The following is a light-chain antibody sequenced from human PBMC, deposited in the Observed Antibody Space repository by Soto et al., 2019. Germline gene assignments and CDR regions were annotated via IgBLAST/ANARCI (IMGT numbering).Light chain of an antibody. J-gene: IGLJ1*01. CDR1: SSNIGGNS. CDR3: GSWDSSLSAYV. CDR2: DDN. Sequence: QSVITQPPSVSAAPGQKVTISCSGSSSNIGGNSVSWYQQLPGTAPKLLIYDDNKRPSGIPDRSSGSKSGTSATLGITGFQTGDEADYYCGSWDSSLSAYVFGTGTKVTVL. V-gene: IGLV1-51*01.